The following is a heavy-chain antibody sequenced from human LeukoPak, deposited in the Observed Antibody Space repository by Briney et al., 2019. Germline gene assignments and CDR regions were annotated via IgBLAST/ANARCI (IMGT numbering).Heavy chain of an antibody. V-gene: IGHV1-46*01. D-gene: IGHD1-26*01. CDR3: ARDRVRPDSGSPRGFDY. CDR2: INPSGGST. CDR1: GYTFTSYY. Sequence: ASVKVSCKASGYTFTSYYMHWVRQAPGQGLEWMGIINPSGGSTSYAQKFQGRVTMTRDTSTSTVYMELSSLRSEDTAVYYCARDRVRPDSGSPRGFDYWGQGTLVTVSS. J-gene: IGHJ4*02.